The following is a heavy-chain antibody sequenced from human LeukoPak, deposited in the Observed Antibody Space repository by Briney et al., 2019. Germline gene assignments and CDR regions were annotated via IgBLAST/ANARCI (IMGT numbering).Heavy chain of an antibody. CDR3: AKDRSIGTYYTFDS. Sequence: SGGSLRLSCAASGFTFNNYAMSRVRQAPGKGLEWVSTVSGSGAIAYYTDSDKGRYTISRDNSKNTLYLQMSSLTAKDTAVYYCAKDRSIGTYYTFDSWGQGTLVTVSS. V-gene: IGHV3-23*01. CDR1: GFTFNNYA. CDR2: VSGSGAIA. D-gene: IGHD1-26*01. J-gene: IGHJ4*02.